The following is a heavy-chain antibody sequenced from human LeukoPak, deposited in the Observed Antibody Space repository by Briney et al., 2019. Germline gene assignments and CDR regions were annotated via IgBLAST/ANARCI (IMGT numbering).Heavy chain of an antibody. D-gene: IGHD3-10*01. CDR1: GYTFTNYW. CDR3: ARVAPSGSGNYLDF. J-gene: IGHJ4*02. CDR2: IYPRDSDT. V-gene: IGHV5-51*01. Sequence: AGCLLISCRRSGYTFTNYWIGWVRHLPGQSLEWKGLIYPRDSDTRYSPSFQGQVTISADKSISTAFLQWSSLKASDTAMYHCARVAPSGSGNYLDFWGQGTLVTVSS.